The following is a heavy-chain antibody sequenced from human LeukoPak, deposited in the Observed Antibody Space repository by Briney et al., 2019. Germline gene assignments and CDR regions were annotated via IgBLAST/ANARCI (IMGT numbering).Heavy chain of an antibody. CDR1: GYTFTDYH. V-gene: IGHV1-2*02. Sequence: ASVKVSCKASGYTFTDYHMRWVRQAPGQGLEWMGWINPNSGGTNYAQKFQGRVTMTRDSSISTAYMELSRLRSDDTAVYYCARDLSGSWVVATATSHYWGQGTLVTVSS. CDR3: ARDLSGSWVVATATSHY. CDR2: INPNSGGT. D-gene: IGHD5-12*01. J-gene: IGHJ4*02.